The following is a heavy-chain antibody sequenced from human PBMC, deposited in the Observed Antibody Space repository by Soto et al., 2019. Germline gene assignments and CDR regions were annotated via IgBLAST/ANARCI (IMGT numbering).Heavy chain of an antibody. Sequence: SETLSLTCTVSGGSISSGAYYWGWIRQHPGKGLEWIGYISHRGTAYYTPSLKSRVSLSVDPSKSQFSLNVTSLTAADTAVYYCPRVSATGTRWFDPWGPGTLVTVYS. CDR3: PRVSATGTRWFDP. V-gene: IGHV4-31*03. CDR1: GGSISSGAYY. D-gene: IGHD6-13*01. CDR2: ISHRGTA. J-gene: IGHJ5*02.